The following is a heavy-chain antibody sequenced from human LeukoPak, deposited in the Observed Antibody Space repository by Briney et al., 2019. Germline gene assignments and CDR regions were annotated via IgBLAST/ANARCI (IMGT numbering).Heavy chain of an antibody. V-gene: IGHV4-34*01. CDR1: GGSFSGYY. D-gene: IGHD6-6*01. J-gene: IGHJ4*02. CDR3: ARVSSGGIDY. Sequence: SETLSLTCAVYGGSFSGYYWSWIRQPPGKGLEWIGEINHSGSTNYNPSLKSRVTISVDTSKNQFSLKLSSVTAADTAVYYCARVSSGGIDYWGQGNPGHRLL. CDR2: INHSGST.